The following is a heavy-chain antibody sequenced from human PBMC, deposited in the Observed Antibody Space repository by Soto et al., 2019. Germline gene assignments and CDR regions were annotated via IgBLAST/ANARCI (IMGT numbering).Heavy chain of an antibody. CDR3: ARDRRVGILDWFDP. CDR2: IYYSGST. CDR1: GGSISSGGYY. J-gene: IGHJ5*02. Sequence: TSETLSLTCTVSGGSISSGGYYWSWIRQHPGKGLEWIGYIYYSGSTHYNPSLKSRVTISVDTSKNQFSLKLSSVTAADTAVYYCARDRRVGILDWFDPWGQGTLVTVSS. V-gene: IGHV4-31*03. D-gene: IGHD1-26*01.